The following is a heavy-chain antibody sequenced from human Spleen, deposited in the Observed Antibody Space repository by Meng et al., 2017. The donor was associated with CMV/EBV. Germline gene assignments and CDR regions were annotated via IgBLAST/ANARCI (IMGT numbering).Heavy chain of an antibody. J-gene: IGHJ4*02. CDR2: INPNSGGT. CDR1: GYNFTGYY. V-gene: IGHV1-2*02. CDR3: ARTSSDTSGYSRDYFDY. D-gene: IGHD3-22*01. Sequence: ASVKVSCKASGYNFTGYYMHWVRQAPGQGLEWMGWINPNSGGTNYAQKFQGRVTLTRDTFISTAYMELSSLRSDDTAVYYCARTSSDTSGYSRDYFDYWGQGTLVTVSS.